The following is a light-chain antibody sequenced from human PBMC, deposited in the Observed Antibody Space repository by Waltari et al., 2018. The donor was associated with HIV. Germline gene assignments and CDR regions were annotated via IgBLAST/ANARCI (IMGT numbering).Light chain of an antibody. CDR1: QTVSTY. CDR2: AAS. J-gene: IGKJ3*01. V-gene: IGKV1-39*01. Sequence: DIQMTQSPSSLSASLGDSIIIPCRASQTVSTYVNWYQHKPGRAPNLLIYAASSLQSGVPSRFSGSGSGTDFTLTITSLQAEDFATYYCQQTYNKITFGPGTKV. CDR3: QQTYNKIT.